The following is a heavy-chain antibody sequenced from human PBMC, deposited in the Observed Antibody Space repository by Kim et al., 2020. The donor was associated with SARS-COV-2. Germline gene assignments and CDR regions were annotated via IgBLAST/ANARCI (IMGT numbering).Heavy chain of an antibody. Sequence: SETLSLTCTVSGVPLNNNYWNWVRQPPGGGLEWVGHVYSSGSTTYNTSLQSRLSISLDKSQNQFPLTLTSVTAADTATYYCAKKGAGSILDSWGPGSLVIVSS. CDR1: GVPLNNNY. J-gene: IGHJ4*02. D-gene: IGHD3-16*01. CDR2: VYSSGST. CDR3: AKKGAGSILDS. V-gene: IGHV4-59*03.